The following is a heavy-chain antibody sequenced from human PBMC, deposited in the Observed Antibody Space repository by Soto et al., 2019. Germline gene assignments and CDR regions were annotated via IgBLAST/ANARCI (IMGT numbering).Heavy chain of an antibody. CDR1: GYSFTSYW. CDR3: ARHTGPIVVVPAAMALFDY. J-gene: IGHJ4*02. Sequence: PGESLKISCKGSGYSFTSYWISWVRQMPGKGLEWMGRIDPSDSYTNYSPSFQGHVTISADKSISTAYLQWSSLKASDTAMYYCARHTGPIVVVPAAMALFDYWGQGTLVTVSS. CDR2: IDPSDSYT. V-gene: IGHV5-10-1*01. D-gene: IGHD2-2*01.